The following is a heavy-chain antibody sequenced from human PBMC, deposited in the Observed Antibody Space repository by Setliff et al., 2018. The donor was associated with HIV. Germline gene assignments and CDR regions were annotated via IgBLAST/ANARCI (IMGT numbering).Heavy chain of an antibody. Sequence: RASVKVSCKASGYTFTSYAMHWVRQAPGQRLEWMGWINAGNGNTKYSQKFQGRVTITRDTSASTAYMELSSLRSEDTAVYYCARERVVGATRDAFDIWGQGTMVTVSS. J-gene: IGHJ3*02. CDR3: ARERVVGATRDAFDI. D-gene: IGHD1-26*01. CDR1: GYTFTSYA. V-gene: IGHV1-3*01. CDR2: INAGNGNT.